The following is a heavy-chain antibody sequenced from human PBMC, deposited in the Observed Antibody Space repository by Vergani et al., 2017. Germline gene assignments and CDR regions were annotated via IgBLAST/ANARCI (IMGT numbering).Heavy chain of an antibody. CDR2: ISYDGSNK. CDR1: GFTFSSYA. V-gene: IGHV3-30*01. Sequence: QVQLVESGGGVVQPGRSLRLSCAASGFTFSSYAMHWVRQAPGKGLEWVAVISYDGSNKYYADSVKGRFTISRDNSKNTLYLQMNSLRAEDTAVYYCAGGGGDTAMVIWAFDIWGQGTMVTVSS. J-gene: IGHJ3*02. D-gene: IGHD5-18*01. CDR3: AGGGGDTAMVIWAFDI.